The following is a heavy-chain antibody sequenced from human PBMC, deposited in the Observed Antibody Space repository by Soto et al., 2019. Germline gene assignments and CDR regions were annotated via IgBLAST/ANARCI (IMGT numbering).Heavy chain of an antibody. D-gene: IGHD4-17*01. CDR3: ARGRTVTLNYYYYGMDV. CDR2: ISAYNGNT. CDR1: GYTFTSYG. V-gene: IGHV1-18*01. Sequence: GASVQVSCKASGYTFTSYGISWVRQAPGQGLEWMGWISAYNGNTNYAQKLQGRVTMTTDTSTSTAYMELRSLRSDDTAVYYCARGRTVTLNYYYYGMDVWGQGTTVTVSS. J-gene: IGHJ6*02.